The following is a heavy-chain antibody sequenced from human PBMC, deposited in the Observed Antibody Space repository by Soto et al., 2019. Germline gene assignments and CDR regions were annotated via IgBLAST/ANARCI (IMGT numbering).Heavy chain of an antibody. CDR2: FHQSRST. V-gene: IGHV4-61*03. Sequence: SEPLSITCTVSGGSFSGGYYYWNWIRQSPGKGLEWIGSFHQSRSTSYNPSLKSRVTISVDTSNNHFALHLSPVTAADTAVYYCASSGHYYDKTDYLRFFGLWGRGTLVAVSS. D-gene: IGHD3-22*01. CDR3: ASSGHYYDKTDYLRFFGL. CDR1: GGSFSGGYYY. J-gene: IGHJ2*01.